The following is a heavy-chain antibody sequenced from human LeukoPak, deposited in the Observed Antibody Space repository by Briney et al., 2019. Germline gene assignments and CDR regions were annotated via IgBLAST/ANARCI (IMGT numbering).Heavy chain of an antibody. CDR2: IKEDGSEK. D-gene: IGHD6-13*01. CDR3: ASGRQLGY. Sequence: GGSLSLSCAASGFTFSNCWMSWVRQAPGKGLEWVANIKEDGSEKYYVDSVKSRFTISRDNARNSLYLQMNSLRAEDTAVYYCASGRQLGYWGQGTLVTVSS. CDR1: GFTFSNCW. V-gene: IGHV3-7*01. J-gene: IGHJ4*02.